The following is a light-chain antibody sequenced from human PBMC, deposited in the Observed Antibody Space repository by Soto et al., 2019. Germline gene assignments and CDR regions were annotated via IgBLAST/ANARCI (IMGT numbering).Light chain of an antibody. V-gene: IGKV2-30*01. CDR2: KVF. J-gene: IGKJ2*01. Sequence: DVVMTQSPLSLPVTLGQPASISCRSSQSLAYSDGNTYLNWFQQRPGQSPRRLIYKVFKRDSGVPDRFSDSGSGTDFTLKISRVEAEDVGVYYCMQGTHWPPYTFGQGTKLEIK. CDR3: MQGTHWPPYT. CDR1: QSLAYSDGNTY.